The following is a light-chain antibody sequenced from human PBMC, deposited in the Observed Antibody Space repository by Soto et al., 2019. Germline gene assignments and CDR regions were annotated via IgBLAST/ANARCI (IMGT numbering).Light chain of an antibody. J-gene: IGLJ1*01. V-gene: IGLV2-14*03. CDR2: NVY. Sequence: QSALTQPASVSGSPGQSITISCTGTSSDAGAFNFVSWHQQHPGKAPKLMIYNVYDRPSGVSYRFSGSKYGNTASLTISGLQGEDEADYYCQSYDSSLSGSYAFGTGTKVTVL. CDR3: QSYDSSLSGSYA. CDR1: SSDAGAFNF.